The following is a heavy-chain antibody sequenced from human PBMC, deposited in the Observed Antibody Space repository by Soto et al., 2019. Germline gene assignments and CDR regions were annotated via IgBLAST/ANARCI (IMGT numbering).Heavy chain of an antibody. J-gene: IGHJ6*02. V-gene: IGHV1-18*04. CDR2: ISAYNGDT. CDR1: GYTFTNYG. D-gene: IGHD3-22*01. CDR3: ARDSVLYYASRAPYGMDV. Sequence: ASVKVSCKASGYTFTNYGFSWVRQAPGQGLEWMGWISAYNGDTNYAQKLQGRVTMTTDTSTSTAYLELRTLRSDDTAVYYCARDSVLYYASRAPYGMDVWGQGTTVTVSS.